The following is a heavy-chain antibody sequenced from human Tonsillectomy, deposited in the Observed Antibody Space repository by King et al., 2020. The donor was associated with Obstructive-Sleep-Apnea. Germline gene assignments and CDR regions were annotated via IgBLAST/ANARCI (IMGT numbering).Heavy chain of an antibody. D-gene: IGHD3-22*01. CDR2: IIGSGGST. CDR1: GFSFSRYA. CDR3: VKDSDYNSGGYNYPEY. V-gene: IGHV3-23*04. J-gene: IGHJ4*02. Sequence: VQLVESGGGLVQPGGSLRLSCAASGFSFSRYALTWVRLAPGKGLQGVSAIIGSGGSTYYTDSVKGRFTISRDNSKNTLYLQMSSMRVEDTAMYHCVKDSDYNSGGYNYPEYWGQGTLVTVSS.